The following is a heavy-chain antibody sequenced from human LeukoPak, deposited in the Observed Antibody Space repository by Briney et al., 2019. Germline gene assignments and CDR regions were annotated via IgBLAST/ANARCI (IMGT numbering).Heavy chain of an antibody. Sequence: ASVKVSCKASGGTFSSYAISWVRQAPGQGLEWMGGIIPIFGTANYAQKFQGRVTITADESTSTAYMELSSLRSEDTAVYYCARDIAPGRNYYGSGSYSLDYWGQGTLVTVSS. CDR1: GGTFSSYA. D-gene: IGHD3-10*01. V-gene: IGHV1-69*13. CDR3: ARDIAPGRNYYGSGSYSLDY. CDR2: IIPIFGTA. J-gene: IGHJ4*02.